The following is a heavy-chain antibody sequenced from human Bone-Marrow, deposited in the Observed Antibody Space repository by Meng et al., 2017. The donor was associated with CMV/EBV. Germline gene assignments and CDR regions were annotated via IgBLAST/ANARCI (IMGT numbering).Heavy chain of an antibody. V-gene: IGHV1-18*01. CDR1: GYDFSTYG. J-gene: IGHJ5*02. CDR2: INGYNGNT. D-gene: IGHD2-21*01. CDR3: ARDEQGVMPGFDP. Sequence: ASVKVSCKTSGYDFSTYGISWVRQAPGQGLEWIGWINGYNGNTNYAQKFQGRVTMTTDTSTSTAYMELRSLTSDDTAVYYCARDEQGVMPGFDPWGQGTLVTVSS.